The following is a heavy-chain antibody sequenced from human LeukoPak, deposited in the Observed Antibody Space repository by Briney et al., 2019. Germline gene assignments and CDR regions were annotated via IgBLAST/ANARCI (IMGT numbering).Heavy chain of an antibody. D-gene: IGHD1-26*01. Sequence: GGSLRVPFEAPGFNFRKPWVSWVRQAPGKGLGWVGRVKSKTDGGTTDYAAPVKGRFTISRDDSKNTLYLQMNGLKTDDTAVYYCTTAGPSGSYYEIVNYWGQGTLVTVSS. J-gene: IGHJ4*02. CDR1: GFNFRKPW. V-gene: IGHV3-15*01. CDR3: TTAGPSGSYYEIVNY. CDR2: VKSKTDGGTT.